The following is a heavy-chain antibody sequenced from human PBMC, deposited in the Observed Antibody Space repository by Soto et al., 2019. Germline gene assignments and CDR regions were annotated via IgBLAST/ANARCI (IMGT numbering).Heavy chain of an antibody. CDR2: TIPALGKT. J-gene: IGHJ6*02. CDR3: ARGPFRPSAMDV. V-gene: IGHV1-69*10. Sequence: GASVKVSCKPSGDNFKKNVFTWVRQAPGQGLEWMGGTIPALGKTHYIEKFQGRITITVDDATRTVYMEVRDLTAEDTAIYYCARGPFRPSAMDVWGQGTTVTVSS. CDR1: GDNFKKNV. D-gene: IGHD3-10*01.